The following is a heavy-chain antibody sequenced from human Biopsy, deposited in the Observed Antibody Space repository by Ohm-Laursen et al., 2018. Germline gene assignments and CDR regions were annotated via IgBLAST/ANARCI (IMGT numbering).Heavy chain of an antibody. CDR3: ARESALRWWQSLSYFNGMDV. V-gene: IGHV3-21*01. J-gene: IGHJ6*02. D-gene: IGHD2-15*01. CDR1: GFIFSTYT. Sequence: SLRLSCAASGFIFSTYTMNWVRQAPGEGLEWVSSISSRSSDIYYADSVKGRFTISRDSAKNSLFLHMNSLRAEDTAVYYCARESALRWWQSLSYFNGMDVWGQGTTVTVSS. CDR2: ISSRSSDI.